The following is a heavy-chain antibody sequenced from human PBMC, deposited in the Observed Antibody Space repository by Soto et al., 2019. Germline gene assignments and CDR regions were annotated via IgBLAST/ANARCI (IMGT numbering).Heavy chain of an antibody. D-gene: IGHD2-15*01. Sequence: SVKVSCKASGGTFSSYTISWVRQAPGQGLEWMGRIIPILGIANYAQKFQGRVTITADKSTSTAYMELSSLRSEDTAVYYCARDGCSGGSCYPGVRAFDIWGQGTMVTVSS. CDR1: GGTFSSYT. CDR2: IIPILGIA. CDR3: ARDGCSGGSCYPGVRAFDI. V-gene: IGHV1-69*04. J-gene: IGHJ3*02.